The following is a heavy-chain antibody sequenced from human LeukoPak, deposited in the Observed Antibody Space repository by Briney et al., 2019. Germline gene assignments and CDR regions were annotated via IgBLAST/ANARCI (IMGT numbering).Heavy chain of an antibody. CDR2: ISSSGSTI. D-gene: IGHD3-10*01. CDR1: GFTFSSYA. J-gene: IGHJ4*02. Sequence: PGGSLRLSCAASGFTFSSYAMSWVRQAPGKGLEWVSYISSSGSTIYYADSVKGRFTISRDNAKNSLYLQMNSLRAEDTAVYYCARSHLWFGELFSLYYFDYWGQGTLVTVSS. CDR3: ARSHLWFGELFSLYYFDY. V-gene: IGHV3-48*03.